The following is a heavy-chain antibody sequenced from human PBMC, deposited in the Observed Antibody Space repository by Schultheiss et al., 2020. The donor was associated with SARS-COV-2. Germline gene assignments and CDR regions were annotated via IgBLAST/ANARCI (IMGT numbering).Heavy chain of an antibody. CDR3: ARARGYYQYYYYYYMDV. V-gene: IGHV4-59*01. CDR2: IYYSGST. Sequence: SETLSLTCTVSGDSISSYYWSWIRQPPGKGLEWIGYIYYSGSTNYNPSLKSRVTISVDTSKNQFSLKLSSVTAADTAVYYCARARGYYQYYYYYYMDVWGKGTTVTVSS. D-gene: IGHD3-3*01. J-gene: IGHJ6*03. CDR1: GDSISSYY.